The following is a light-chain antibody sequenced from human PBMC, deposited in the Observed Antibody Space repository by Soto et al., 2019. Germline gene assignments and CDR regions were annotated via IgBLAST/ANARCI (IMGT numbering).Light chain of an antibody. CDR1: QSINNW. CDR3: QQYNGYPWT. Sequence: DIKMTQSPSVLSASVGDRVTITCRASQSINNWLAWYQQKPGKAPKLLICKASTLEIGVPSRFSGSGSGTEFTLTISGLQPDDFATYYCQQYNGYPWTFGHGTKV. J-gene: IGKJ1*01. V-gene: IGKV1-5*03. CDR2: KAS.